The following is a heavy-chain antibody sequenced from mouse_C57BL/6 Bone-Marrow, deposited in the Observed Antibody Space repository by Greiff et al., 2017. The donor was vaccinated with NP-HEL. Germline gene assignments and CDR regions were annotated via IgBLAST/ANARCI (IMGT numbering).Heavy chain of an antibody. CDR3: ARGAITTVAPAWFAY. J-gene: IGHJ3*01. D-gene: IGHD1-1*01. CDR2: IYPSDSET. Sequence: QVQLQQPGAELVRPGSSVKLSCKASGYTFSSYWMDWVKQRPGQGLEWIGNIYPSDSETHSNQKFKDKATLTVDKSSSTAYMQLSSLTSEDSAVYYCARGAITTVAPAWFAYWGQGTLVTVSA. CDR1: GYTFSSYW. V-gene: IGHV1-61*01.